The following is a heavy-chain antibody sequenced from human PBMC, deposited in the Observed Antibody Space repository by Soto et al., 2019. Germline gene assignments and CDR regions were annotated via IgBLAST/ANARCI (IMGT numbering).Heavy chain of an antibody. D-gene: IGHD3-3*01. CDR1: GYTFSGYY. CDR2: INPKSGGT. J-gene: IGHJ3*02. Sequence: DSVKVSCKASGYTFSGYYIHWVRQAPGQGLEWMGWINPKSGGTKYTQKFQGRVTMTRDTSINTAYMDLSRVTSDDTAVYYCARGGNGYSDFDIWGQGTMVTVSS. CDR3: ARGGNGYSDFDI. V-gene: IGHV1-2*02.